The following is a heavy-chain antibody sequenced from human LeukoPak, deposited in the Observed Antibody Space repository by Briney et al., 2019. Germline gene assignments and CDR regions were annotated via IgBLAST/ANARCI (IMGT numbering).Heavy chain of an antibody. Sequence: SETLSLTCTVSGGSISSYYWSWIRQPPGKGLEWIGYIYYSGSTKYNPSLKSRVTISVDTSKNQFSLKLSSVTAADTAVYYCARRSNDNWFDPWGQGTLVTVSS. CDR2: IYYSGST. CDR1: GGSISSYY. V-gene: IGHV4-59*08. CDR3: ARRSNDNWFDP. J-gene: IGHJ5*02.